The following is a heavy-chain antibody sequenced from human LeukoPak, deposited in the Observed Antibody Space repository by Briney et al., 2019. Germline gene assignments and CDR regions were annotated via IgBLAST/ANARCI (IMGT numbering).Heavy chain of an antibody. J-gene: IGHJ4*02. CDR2: IIPILGIA. D-gene: IGHD3-3*01. V-gene: IGHV1-69*04. CDR3: ARDYDFWSGIN. CDR1: GGTFSSYA. Sequence: ASVKVSCKASGGTFSSYAISWVRQAPGQGLEWMGRIIPILGIANYAQKFQGRVTITADKSTSTAYMELSSLRSEDTAVYYCARDYDFWSGINWGQGTLVTVSS.